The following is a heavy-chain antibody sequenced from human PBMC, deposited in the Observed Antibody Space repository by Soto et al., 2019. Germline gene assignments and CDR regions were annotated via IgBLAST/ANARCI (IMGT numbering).Heavy chain of an antibody. J-gene: IGHJ6*02. CDR2: IKSKSDGETT. Sequence: PGGSLRLSCAASGFTFREAWMSWVRQAPGKGLEWVGRIKSKSDGETTDYAAPVKGRFTISRDDSEKTLHLQMNSLKAEDSAIYYCVTAGSELYYYYYGMDVWGQGTTVTVCS. D-gene: IGHD1-7*01. V-gene: IGHV3-15*01. CDR3: VTAGSELYYYYYGMDV. CDR1: GFTFREAW.